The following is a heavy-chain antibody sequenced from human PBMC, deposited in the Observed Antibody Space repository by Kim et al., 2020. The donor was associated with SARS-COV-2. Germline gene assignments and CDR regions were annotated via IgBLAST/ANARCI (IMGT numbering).Heavy chain of an antibody. Sequence: SETLSLTCTVSGGSISSSSYYWGWIRQPPGKGLEWIGSIYYSGSTYYNPSLKSRVTISVDTSKNQFSLKLSSVTTADTAVYYCARDLVYSSSLQLDYWG. J-gene: IGHJ4*01. CDR3: ARDLVYSSSLQLDY. V-gene: IGHV4-39*07. CDR2: IYYSGST. D-gene: IGHD6-13*01. CDR1: GGSISSSSYY.